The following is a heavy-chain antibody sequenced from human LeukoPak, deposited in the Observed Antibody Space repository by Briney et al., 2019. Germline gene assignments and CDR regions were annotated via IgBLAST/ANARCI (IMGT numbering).Heavy chain of an antibody. J-gene: IGHJ6*03. Sequence: PSETLSLTCTVSGGSISSSSYYWGWIRQPPGKGLEWIGSIYYSGSTYYNPSLNSRVTISVDTSKNQFSLKLSSVTAADTVVYYCAREATFYDFWSGLDWEYYYYYMDVWGKGTTVTVSS. D-gene: IGHD3-3*01. CDR1: GGSISSSSYY. CDR3: AREATFYDFWSGLDWEYYYYYMDV. V-gene: IGHV4-39*07. CDR2: IYYSGST.